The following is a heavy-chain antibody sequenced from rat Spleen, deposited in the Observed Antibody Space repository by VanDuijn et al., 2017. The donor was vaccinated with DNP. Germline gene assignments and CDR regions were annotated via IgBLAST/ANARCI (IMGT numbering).Heavy chain of an antibody. Sequence: EVQLVESGGDLVQPGRSLKLSCVASGFTFNRYWMTWIRQAPGKGLEWVASITSGSGTTSYPDSVKGRFTISRDDAKDTLSLQMNSLRSEDTATYYCAREGTTRVSYYYAMDAWGQGTSVTVSS. V-gene: IGHV5-31*01. CDR3: AREGTTRVSYYYAMDA. D-gene: IGHD1-4*01. J-gene: IGHJ4*01. CDR2: ITSGSGTT. CDR1: GFTFNRYW.